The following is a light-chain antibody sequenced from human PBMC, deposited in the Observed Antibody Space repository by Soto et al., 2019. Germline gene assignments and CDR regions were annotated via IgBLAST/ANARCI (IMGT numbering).Light chain of an antibody. J-gene: IGKJ3*01. CDR2: AAS. CDR3: QQYYSFPFT. Sequence: AIRMTQSPSSLSACTGDRVTITCRASQGISSYLAWYQQKPGKAPKLLIYAASTLQSGVPSRFSGSGSGTDFTLTISCLQSEDFATYYCQQYYSFPFTFGPGTKVDIK. V-gene: IGKV1-8*01. CDR1: QGISSY.